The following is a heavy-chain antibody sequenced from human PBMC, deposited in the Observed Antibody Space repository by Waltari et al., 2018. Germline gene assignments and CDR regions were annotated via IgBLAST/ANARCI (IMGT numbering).Heavy chain of an antibody. Sequence: QVQLQQWGAGLLQPSETPALTCAGCGGSFSGSYRGWLRQPPGKGLEWIGESNHAGNRNYNPSLRSRVTMSVDTSKSQFSLKVNSVTAAVTAVYFCVRLEDCSGPGGNCYSGDPFAMDVWGQGTTVTVSS. CDR2: SNHAGNR. CDR3: VRLEDCSGPGGNCYSGDPFAMDV. CDR1: GGSFSGSY. D-gene: IGHD2-15*01. V-gene: IGHV4-34*02. J-gene: IGHJ6*02.